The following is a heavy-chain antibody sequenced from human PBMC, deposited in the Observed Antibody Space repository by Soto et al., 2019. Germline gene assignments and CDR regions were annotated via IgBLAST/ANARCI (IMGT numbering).Heavy chain of an antibody. CDR2: IYYSGST. J-gene: IGHJ5*02. V-gene: IGHV4-39*01. CDR3: ARQERVVILPNWFDP. Sequence: SDTLSLTCTVSGGSISSSSYYWGWIRQPPGKGLEWIGSIYYSGSTYYNPSLKSRVTISVDTSKNQFSLKLSSVTAADTAVYYCARQERVVILPNWFDPWGQGTLVTVSS. D-gene: IGHD3-3*01. CDR1: GGSISSSSYY.